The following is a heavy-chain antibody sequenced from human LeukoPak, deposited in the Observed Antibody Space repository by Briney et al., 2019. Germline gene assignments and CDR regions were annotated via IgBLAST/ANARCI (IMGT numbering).Heavy chain of an antibody. CDR2: IYYSGST. J-gene: IGHJ4*02. CDR3: ARAVRDYYDSSGYYPQLPFDY. D-gene: IGHD3-22*01. CDR1: GGSISSGDYY. Sequence: PSQTLSLTCTVSGGSISSGDYYWSWIRQPPGKGLEWIGYIYYSGSTYYNPSLKSRVTISVDTSKNQFSLKLSSVTAADTAVYYCARAVRDYYDSSGYYPQLPFDYWGQGTLVTVSS. V-gene: IGHV4-30-4*01.